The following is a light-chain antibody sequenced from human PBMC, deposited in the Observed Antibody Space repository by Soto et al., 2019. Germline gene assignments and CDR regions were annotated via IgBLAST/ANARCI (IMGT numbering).Light chain of an antibody. CDR3: AAWDDSLKSVI. V-gene: IGLV1-44*01. CDR1: SSNIGYST. J-gene: IGLJ2*01. CDR2: SNN. Sequence: QSVLTQAPSASVTPGQRVTISCSGSSSNIGYSTVNWYQQVPGTAPKLLIYSNNQRSSGVPDRFSGSKSGTSASLAISGLQSEDESEYYCAAWDDSLKSVIFGGGTKVTVL.